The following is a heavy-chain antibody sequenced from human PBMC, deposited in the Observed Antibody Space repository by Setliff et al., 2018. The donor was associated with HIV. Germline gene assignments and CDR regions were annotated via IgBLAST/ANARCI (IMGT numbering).Heavy chain of an antibody. CDR1: GYSIKNGYY. CDR2: IFHTANM. CDR3: ARDRGYYDSSGHRTGVFDI. V-gene: IGHV4-38-2*02. J-gene: IGHJ3*02. Sequence: PSETLSLTCTVSGYSIKNGYYWGWIRQSPGKGLEWIGSIFHTANMQYNPSLKSRVSISVDTPKNQFSLKLNSMTAADTALYYCARDRGYYDSSGHRTGVFDIWGQGTMVTVSS. D-gene: IGHD3-22*01.